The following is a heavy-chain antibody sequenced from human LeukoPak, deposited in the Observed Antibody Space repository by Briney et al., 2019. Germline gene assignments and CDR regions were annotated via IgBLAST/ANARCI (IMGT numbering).Heavy chain of an antibody. D-gene: IGHD5-18*01. J-gene: IGHJ4*02. CDR2: LFDSVNT. Sequence: SETLSLTCTVSGGSISSHYWSWIRPPPGGGLEGIAYLFDSVNTMEHPSLQSRLTLSAHTSKNQCSLRRSSVAAPDEAIQYCGTIRRGSIFGYFDCWGPGDKVTVSS. CDR1: GGSISSHY. V-gene: IGHV4-59*11. CDR3: GTIRRGSIFGYFDC.